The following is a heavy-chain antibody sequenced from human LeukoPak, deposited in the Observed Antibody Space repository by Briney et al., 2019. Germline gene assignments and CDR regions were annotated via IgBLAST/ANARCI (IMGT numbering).Heavy chain of an antibody. CDR1: GFTFSSDR. Sequence: PGRSLRLSCAAFGFTFSSDRMHWVRQAPGRGLVWVSCVSSDGSTTNYADSVKGRFTISRDSAKSTLYLQMSSLRAEDTAVYYCARDTNGLAYWGLGTRVSVSS. J-gene: IGHJ4*02. CDR2: VSSDGSTT. D-gene: IGHD2-8*01. V-gene: IGHV3-74*01. CDR3: ARDTNGLAY.